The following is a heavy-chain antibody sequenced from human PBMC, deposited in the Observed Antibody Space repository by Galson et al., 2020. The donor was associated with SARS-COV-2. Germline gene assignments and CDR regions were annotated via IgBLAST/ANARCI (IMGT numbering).Heavy chain of an antibody. CDR2: IDWDDDK. CDR3: ARVTVYLPQNCSSTSCYYYYMDV. J-gene: IGHJ6*03. D-gene: IGHD2-2*01. CDR1: GFSLSTSGMC. Sequence: VSGPTLVKPTQTLTLTCTFSGFSLSTSGMCVSWIRQPPGKALEWLARIDWDDDKYYSTSLKTRLTISKDTSKNQVVLTMTNMDPVDTATYYCARVTVYLPQNCSSTSCYYYYMDVWGKGTTVTVSS. V-gene: IGHV2-70*11.